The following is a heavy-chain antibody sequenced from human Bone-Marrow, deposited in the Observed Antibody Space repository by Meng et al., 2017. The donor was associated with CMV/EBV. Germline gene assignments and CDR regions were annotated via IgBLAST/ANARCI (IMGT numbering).Heavy chain of an antibody. D-gene: IGHD2-2*02. Sequence: GSLRLSCTVSGGSVSSGSYYWSWIRQPPGKGLEWIGYIYYSGSTNYNPSLKSRVTISVDTSKNQFSLKLSSVTAADTAVYYCARGDYVPAAIVPTWYFDLCGGGTLVAASS. J-gene: IGHJ2*01. V-gene: IGHV4-61*01. CDR1: GGSVSSGSYY. CDR2: IYYSGST. CDR3: ARGDYVPAAIVPTWYFDL.